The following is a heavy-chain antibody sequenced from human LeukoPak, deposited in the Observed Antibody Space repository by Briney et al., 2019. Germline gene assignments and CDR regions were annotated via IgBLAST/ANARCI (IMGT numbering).Heavy chain of an antibody. CDR1: GFNFNNYA. D-gene: IGHD7-27*01. CDR3: AKLGINYYYMDV. Sequence: GGSLRLSCAASGFNFNNYAMHWVRQAPGKGLEYVSAISSNGGSTYYAHSVKGRFTISRDNSKNTLYLQMGSLRAEDTAVYYCAKLGINYYYMDVWGKGTTVTISS. J-gene: IGHJ6*03. CDR2: ISSNGGST. V-gene: IGHV3-64*01.